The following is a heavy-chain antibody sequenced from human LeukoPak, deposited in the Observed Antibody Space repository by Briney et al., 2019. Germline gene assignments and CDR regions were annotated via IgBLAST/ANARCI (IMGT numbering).Heavy chain of an antibody. Sequence: GGSLRLSCAASGFTFSSYAMSWVRQAPGKGLEWVSAISGRGGSTYYADSVKSRFTISRDTSKNTLYLQMTSLRAEDTAVYYCAKDNWSDRPPIKVYYYYGMDVWGQGTTVTVS. D-gene: IGHD1-20*01. CDR1: GFTFSSYA. CDR3: AKDNWSDRPPIKVYYYYGMDV. CDR2: ISGRGGST. V-gene: IGHV3-23*01. J-gene: IGHJ6*02.